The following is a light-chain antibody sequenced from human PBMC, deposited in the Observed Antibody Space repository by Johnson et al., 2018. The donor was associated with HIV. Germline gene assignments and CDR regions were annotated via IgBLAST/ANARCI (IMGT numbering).Light chain of an antibody. CDR2: DNN. CDR3: GTWDSSLSAYV. CDR1: SSNIGRNY. Sequence: QPVLTQPPSVSAAPGQKVTISCSGSSSNIGRNYVSWYQQLPGTAPKLLIFDNNKRPSGIPDRFSASKSGTSATLAITGLQTGDEADYYCGTWDSSLSAYVFGTGTKVTVL. V-gene: IGLV1-51*01. J-gene: IGLJ1*01.